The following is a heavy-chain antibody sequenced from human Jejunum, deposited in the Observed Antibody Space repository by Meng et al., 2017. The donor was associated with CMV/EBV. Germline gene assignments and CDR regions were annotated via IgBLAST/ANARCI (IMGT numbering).Heavy chain of an antibody. CDR2: MHYSGSA. Sequence: DSISSSSYYWGWIRQPPGKGLEWIVSMHYSGSAYYNPSLKSRVTISADTSKNQFSLRLRFVTAADTAVYYCARQPLEQQPIYFDYWGQGTRVTVSS. V-gene: IGHV4-39*01. CDR3: ARQPLEQQPIYFDY. J-gene: IGHJ4*02. CDR1: DSISSSSYY. D-gene: IGHD6-13*01.